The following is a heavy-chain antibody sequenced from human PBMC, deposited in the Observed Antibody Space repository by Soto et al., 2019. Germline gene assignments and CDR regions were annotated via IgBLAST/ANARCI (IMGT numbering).Heavy chain of an antibody. CDR2: ILPNSGGK. CDR3: ARGGRWSDY. J-gene: IGHJ4*02. Sequence: QVQLVQSGAEVRKPGASVRVSCKASGYPFKSHFMHWVRQAPGEGLEWMGWILPNSGGKNYAQKFQGRVTLTRDTPIDTVSMELSRLHSGDTAVYYCARGGRWSDYWGQGTQVTVS. V-gene: IGHV1-2*02. CDR1: GYPFKSHF.